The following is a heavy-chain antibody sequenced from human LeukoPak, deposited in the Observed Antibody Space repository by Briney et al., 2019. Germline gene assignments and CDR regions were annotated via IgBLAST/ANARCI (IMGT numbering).Heavy chain of an antibody. Sequence: GASVKVSCKASGYTFTGYYMHWVRQAPGQGLEWMGWINPNNGGTNYAQKFQDRVTMTRDTSISTAYMELSRLRSDDTGVYYCARDQNYYDSSGYYGIDCWGQGTLVTVSS. CDR2: INPNNGGT. CDR3: ARDQNYYDSSGYYGIDC. J-gene: IGHJ4*02. CDR1: GYTFTGYY. D-gene: IGHD3-22*01. V-gene: IGHV1-2*02.